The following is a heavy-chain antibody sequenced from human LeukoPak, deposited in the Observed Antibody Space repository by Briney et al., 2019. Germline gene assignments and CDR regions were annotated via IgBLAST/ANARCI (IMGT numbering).Heavy chain of an antibody. CDR2: IYHSGNA. V-gene: IGHV4-4*02. CDR1: GFTFNKYSM. J-gene: IGHJ4*02. Sequence: GSLRLSCVASGFTFNKYSMNWVRQPPGKGLEWIGEIYHSGNANYNPSLKTRVTMSVGKSKNQFSLILSSVTAADTAVYYCARDVGARLSGFWGQGTLVTVSS. CDR3: ARDVGARLSGF. D-gene: IGHD6-6*01.